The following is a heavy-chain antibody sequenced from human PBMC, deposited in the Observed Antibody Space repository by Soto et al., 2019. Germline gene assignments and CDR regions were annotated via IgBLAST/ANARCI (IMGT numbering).Heavy chain of an antibody. CDR1: GGSISSYY. J-gene: IGHJ6*03. V-gene: IGHV4-59*08. CDR3: ARLFNYSKDYYYYYYMDV. CDR2: IYYSGST. Sequence: SSEMLSLTCTVSGGSISSYYWSWIRQPPGKGLEWIGYIYYSGSTNYNPSLKSRVTISVDTSKNQFSLKLSSVTAADTAVYYCARLFNYSKDYYYYYYMDVWGKGTTVTVSS. D-gene: IGHD6-13*01.